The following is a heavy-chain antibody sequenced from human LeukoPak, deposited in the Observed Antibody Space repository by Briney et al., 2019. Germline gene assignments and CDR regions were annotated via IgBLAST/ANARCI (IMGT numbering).Heavy chain of an antibody. CDR1: GFTFSSYA. CDR2: ISYDGSNK. D-gene: IGHD1-14*01. CDR3: ATDVIAPGFVY. J-gene: IGHJ4*02. Sequence: PGGSLRLSCAASGFTFSSYAMHWVRQAPGKGLEWVAVISYDGSNKYYADSVKGRFTISRDNSKNTLYLQMNSLRAEDTAVYYCATDVIAPGFVYWGQGTLVTVSS. V-gene: IGHV3-30-3*01.